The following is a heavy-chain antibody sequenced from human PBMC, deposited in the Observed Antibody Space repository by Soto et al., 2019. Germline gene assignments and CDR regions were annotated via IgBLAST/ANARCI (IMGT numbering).Heavy chain of an antibody. Sequence: SETLSLTCTVSGGSISSSSYYWGWIRQPPGKGLEWIGSIYYSGSTYYNPSLKSRVTISVDTSKNQFSLKLSSVTAADTVVYYCPRLPEYYYGSCDGSNVYYYGIDAWGQGTPVTVSS. V-gene: IGHV4-39*01. CDR3: PRLPEYYYGSCDGSNVYYYGIDA. CDR2: IYYSGST. J-gene: IGHJ6*02. D-gene: IGHD3-10*01. CDR1: GGSISSSSYY.